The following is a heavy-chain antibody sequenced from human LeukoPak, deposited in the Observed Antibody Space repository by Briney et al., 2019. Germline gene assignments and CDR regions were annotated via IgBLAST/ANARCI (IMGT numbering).Heavy chain of an antibody. CDR1: GFNFDDYG. CDR3: ARTPDSMVRGVPL. CDR2: ISSSGSTI. J-gene: IGHJ4*02. D-gene: IGHD3-10*01. V-gene: IGHV3-48*03. Sequence: PGGSLRLSCAASGFNFDDYGMSWVRQAPGKGLEWVSYISSSGSTIYYADSVKGRFTISRDNAKNSLYLQMNSLRAEDTAVYYCARTPDSMVRGVPLWGQGTLVTVSS.